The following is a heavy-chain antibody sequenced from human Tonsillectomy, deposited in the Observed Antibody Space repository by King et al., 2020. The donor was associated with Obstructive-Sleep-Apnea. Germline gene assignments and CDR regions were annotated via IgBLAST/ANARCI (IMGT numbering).Heavy chain of an antibody. D-gene: IGHD3-3*01. CDR2: IWYDGSNK. Sequence: HVQLVESGGGVVQPGRSLRLSCAASGFTFSSDGMHWVRQAPGKGLEWVAVIWYDGSNKYYADSVKGRFTISRDNSKNTLYLQMNSLRAEDTAVYYCAKGATIFGVVIANWGQGTLVTVSS. V-gene: IGHV3-33*06. CDR3: AKGATIFGVVIAN. J-gene: IGHJ4*02. CDR1: GFTFSSDG.